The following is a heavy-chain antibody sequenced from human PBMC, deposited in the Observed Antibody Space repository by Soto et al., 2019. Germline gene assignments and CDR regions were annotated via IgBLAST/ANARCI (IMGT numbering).Heavy chain of an antibody. CDR3: ARVRCSGGSCYHSSYYFDY. CDR2: IIPIFGTA. D-gene: IGHD2-15*01. V-gene: IGHV1-69*06. Sequence: GASVKVSCKASGGPFSSYAISWVRQAPGHGIEWMGGIIPIFGTANYAQKFQGRVTITADKSTSTAYMELSSLRSEDTAVYYCARVRCSGGSCYHSSYYFDYWGQGTLVTVSS. J-gene: IGHJ4*02. CDR1: GGPFSSYA.